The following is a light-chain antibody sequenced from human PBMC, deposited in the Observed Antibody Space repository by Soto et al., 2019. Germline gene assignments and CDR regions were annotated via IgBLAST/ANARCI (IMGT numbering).Light chain of an antibody. J-gene: IGKJ2*01. CDR1: QSISSW. Sequence: DIQITQSPSTLSSSVGDRVTITCLCSQSISSWLAWYQQKPGKAPKLLIYDASSLESGVPSRFSGSGSGTEFTLTISSLQPDDFATYYCQQYNSYSRYTFGQGTKVDIK. V-gene: IGKV1-5*01. CDR3: QQYNSYSRYT. CDR2: DAS.